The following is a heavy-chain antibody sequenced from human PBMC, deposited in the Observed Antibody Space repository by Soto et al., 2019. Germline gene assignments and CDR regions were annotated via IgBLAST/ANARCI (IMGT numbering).Heavy chain of an antibody. CDR2: IIPIFGTA. D-gene: IGHD3-22*01. J-gene: IGHJ4*02. V-gene: IGHV1-69*13. CDR3: ARKWGTYYYDSSGYYQFDY. CDR1: GGTFSSYA. Sequence: SVKVSCKASGGTFSSYAISWVRQAPGQGLEWMGGIIPIFGTANYAQKFQGRVTITADESTSTAYMELSSLRSEDTAVYYCARKWGTYYYDSSGYYQFDYWGQGTLVTVSS.